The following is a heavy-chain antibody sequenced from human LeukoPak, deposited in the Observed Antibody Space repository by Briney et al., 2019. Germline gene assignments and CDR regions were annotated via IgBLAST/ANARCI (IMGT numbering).Heavy chain of an antibody. D-gene: IGHD2-2*01. V-gene: IGHV3-64*01. CDR1: GFTFSSYA. CDR3: ARGWWPAAMIYFDY. Sequence: PGGSLRLSCAASGFTFSSYAMHWVRQAPGKGLEYVSAISSNGGSTYYANSVKGRFTISRDNSKNTLYLQMGSLTAEDMAVYYCARGWWPAAMIYFDYWGQGTLVTVSS. J-gene: IGHJ4*02. CDR2: ISSNGGST.